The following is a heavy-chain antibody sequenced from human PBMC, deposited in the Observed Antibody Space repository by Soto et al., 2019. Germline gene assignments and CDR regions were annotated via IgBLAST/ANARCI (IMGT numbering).Heavy chain of an antibody. J-gene: IGHJ5*02. CDR2: IIPIFGTA. CDR1: GGTFSSYA. Sequence: WASVKVSCKASGGTFSSYAISWVRQAPGQGLEWMGGIIPIFGTANYAQKFQGRVTITADESTSTAYMELSSLRSEDTAVYYCARDLAGAAAGYNWFDPWGQGTLVTVSS. D-gene: IGHD6-13*01. V-gene: IGHV1-69*13. CDR3: ARDLAGAAAGYNWFDP.